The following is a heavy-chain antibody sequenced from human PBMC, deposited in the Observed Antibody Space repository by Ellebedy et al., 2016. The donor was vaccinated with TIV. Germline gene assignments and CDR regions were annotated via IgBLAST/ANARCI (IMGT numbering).Heavy chain of an antibody. Sequence: MPSETLSLTCTVSSDSMRRYFWSWIRQSPGKGLGWLGHIYYDGTTRYNPSLKSRVTISVDTSKSQFSLKLTSVTAADTAIYYWARGPGGGAAGYFDPWGQGSLVIVSS. V-gene: IGHV4-59*01. D-gene: IGHD3-16*01. CDR1: SDSMRRYF. CDR2: IYYDGTT. CDR3: ARGPGGGAAGYFDP. J-gene: IGHJ5*02.